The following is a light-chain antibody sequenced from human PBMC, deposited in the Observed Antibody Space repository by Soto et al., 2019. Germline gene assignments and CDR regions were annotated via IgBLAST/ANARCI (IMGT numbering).Light chain of an antibody. CDR2: DVI. J-gene: IGLJ1*01. Sequence: SALTQPRSVSGSPGQSITLSCDGSTSDVGAYNLVSWYQQHPGEAPKLMIYDVIKRPSGVPYRFSGSKSGNTASLTISGLQDEDEADYYCISYTDSSTLVFGTGTKVTVL. CDR1: TSDVGAYNL. V-gene: IGLV2-11*01. CDR3: ISYTDSSTLV.